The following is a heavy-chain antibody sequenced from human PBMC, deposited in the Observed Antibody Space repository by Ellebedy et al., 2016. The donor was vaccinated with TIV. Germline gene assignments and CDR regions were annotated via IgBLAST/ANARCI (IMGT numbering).Heavy chain of an antibody. Sequence: MPSETLSLTCTVSGGSISSVYWSWIRQPPGKGLEWIGNIYYSGSSNYNPSLKSRATISVDTSKNQFSLKLSSVTAADTAVYYCARQYSGYSPCDYWGQGTLVTVSS. J-gene: IGHJ4*02. CDR2: IYYSGSS. V-gene: IGHV4-59*01. D-gene: IGHD5-12*01. CDR1: GGSISSVY. CDR3: ARQYSGYSPCDY.